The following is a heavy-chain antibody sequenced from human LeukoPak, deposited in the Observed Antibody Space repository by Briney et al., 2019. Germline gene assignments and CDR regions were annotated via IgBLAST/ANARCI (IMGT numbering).Heavy chain of an antibody. Sequence: PSETLSLTCTVSGYSISNGYYWGWIRQPPGKGLEWVGSIYHRGSTYYNPSLTSRVTISLDRSKKKFSLKLTSVTAADTAVYFCARGAEYYAIWRGYAGYSDYWGQGISVTVSS. CDR1: GYSISNGYY. CDR2: IYHRGST. J-gene: IGHJ4*02. V-gene: IGHV4-38-2*02. D-gene: IGHD3-3*01. CDR3: ARGAEYYAIWRGYAGYSDY.